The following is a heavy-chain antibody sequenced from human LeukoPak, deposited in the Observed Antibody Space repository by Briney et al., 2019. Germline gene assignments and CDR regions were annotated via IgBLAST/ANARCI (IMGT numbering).Heavy chain of an antibody. CDR3: ARELGNTDMGDVAFVI. CDR2: INPNSGGT. V-gene: IGHV1-2*02. Sequence: GASVKVSCKASGYTFTGYYMHWVRQAPGQGLEWMGWINPNSGGTNYAQKFQGRVTMTRDTSISTAYMELSRLRSDDTAVYYCARELGNTDMGDVAFVIWGQEAIVTVS. J-gene: IGHJ3*02. CDR1: GYTFTGYY. D-gene: IGHD5-18*01.